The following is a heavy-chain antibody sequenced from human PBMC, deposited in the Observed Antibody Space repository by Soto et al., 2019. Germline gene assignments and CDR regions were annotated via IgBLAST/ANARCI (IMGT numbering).Heavy chain of an antibody. J-gene: IGHJ6*02. Sequence: SVKVSCKASGGTFSSYAISWVRQAPGQGLEWMGGIIPIFGTANYAQKFQGRVTITADKSTSTAYMELSSLRSEDTAVYYCARGVVVPAAISTSYGMDVWGQGTTVTVSS. CDR2: IIPIFGTA. CDR3: ARGVVVPAAISTSYGMDV. D-gene: IGHD2-2*02. CDR1: GGTFSSYA. V-gene: IGHV1-69*06.